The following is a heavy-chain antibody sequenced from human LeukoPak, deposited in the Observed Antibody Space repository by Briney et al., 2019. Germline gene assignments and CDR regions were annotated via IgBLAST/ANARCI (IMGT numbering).Heavy chain of an antibody. D-gene: IGHD3-10*01. V-gene: IGHV3-7*01. Sequence: GGSLRLSCAASGFTFSGFSMSWVRQSPTKGLEWVANIKQDGSERYYVDSVKGRFTISRDNAKNSLSLQMNNLRIEDTAVYYCARAGSHWHYVYWGQGTVVTVSS. J-gene: IGHJ4*02. CDR2: IKQDGSER. CDR3: ARAGSHWHYVY. CDR1: GFTFSGFS.